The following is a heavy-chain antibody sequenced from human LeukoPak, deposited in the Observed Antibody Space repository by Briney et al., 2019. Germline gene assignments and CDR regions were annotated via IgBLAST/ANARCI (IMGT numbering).Heavy chain of an antibody. V-gene: IGHV3-33*01. CDR2: IWYDGSNK. CDR1: GFTFSSYG. J-gene: IGHJ4*02. CDR3: ARGGQLLYPPEVLDY. Sequence: PGRSLRLSCAASGFTFSSYGMHWVRQAPGKGLEWVAVIWYDGSNKYYADSVKGRFTISRDNSKNTLYLQMNSLRAEDTAVYYCARGGQLLYPPEVLDYWGQGTLVTVSS. D-gene: IGHD2-2*02.